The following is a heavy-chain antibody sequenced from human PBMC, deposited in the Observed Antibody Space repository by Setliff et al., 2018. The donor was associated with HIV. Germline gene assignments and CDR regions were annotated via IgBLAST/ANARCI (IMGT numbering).Heavy chain of an antibody. D-gene: IGHD3-22*01. V-gene: IGHV4-34*01. J-gene: IGHJ4*02. CDR2: ISHGGRS. CDR3: ALLEVPLIEGISPAL. CDR1: NGSFSEYY. Sequence: SETLSLTCAVYNGSFSEYYWTWVRQPPGKELEWIGEISHGGRSTYNPSLKSRVAISVDTSKNQFSLKLNTVAAADTALYFCALLEVPLIEGISPALWGQGTLVTVSS.